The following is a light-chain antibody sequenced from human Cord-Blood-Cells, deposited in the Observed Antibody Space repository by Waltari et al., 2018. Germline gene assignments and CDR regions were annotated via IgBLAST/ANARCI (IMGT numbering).Light chain of an antibody. CDR2: DVS. Sequence: QSALTQPRPVSGSPGQSVTISCTGTSSDVGGYNYVSWYHQHPGKAPKLMIYDVSKRPSGVPDRFSGSKSGNTASLTISGLQAEDEADYYCCSYAGSYPVVFGGGTKLTVL. V-gene: IGLV2-11*01. CDR1: SSDVGGYNY. CDR3: CSYAGSYPVV. J-gene: IGLJ2*01.